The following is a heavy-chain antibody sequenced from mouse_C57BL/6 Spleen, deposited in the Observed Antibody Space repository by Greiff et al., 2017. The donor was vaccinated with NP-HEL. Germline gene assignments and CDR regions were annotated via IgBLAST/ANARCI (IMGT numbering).Heavy chain of an antibody. CDR3: ARENGSSYFAMDY. J-gene: IGHJ4*01. V-gene: IGHV5-4*01. CDR2: ISDGGSYI. Sequence: EVQRVESGGGLVKPGGSLKLSCAASGFTFSSYAMSWVRQTPEKRLEWVANISDGGSYIYYPDNVKGRFTISRDNAKNNLYLQMSHLKSEDTAMYYCARENGSSYFAMDYWGQGTSVTVSS. D-gene: IGHD1-1*01. CDR1: GFTFSSYA.